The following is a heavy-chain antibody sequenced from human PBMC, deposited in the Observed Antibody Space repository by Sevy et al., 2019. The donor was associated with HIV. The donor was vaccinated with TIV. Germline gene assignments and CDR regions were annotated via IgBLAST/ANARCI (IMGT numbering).Heavy chain of an antibody. V-gene: IGHV4-34*01. D-gene: IGHD6-6*01. CDR1: GGSFSGYY. J-gene: IGHJ4*02. CDR2: INHSGST. Sequence: SETLSLTCAVYGGSFSGYYWSWIRQPPGKGLEWIGEINHSGSTNYNPSLKSRVTISVDTSKNQFSLKLSSVTAADTAVYYCARRGSIAARLSFDYWGQGTLVTASS. CDR3: ARRGSIAARLSFDY.